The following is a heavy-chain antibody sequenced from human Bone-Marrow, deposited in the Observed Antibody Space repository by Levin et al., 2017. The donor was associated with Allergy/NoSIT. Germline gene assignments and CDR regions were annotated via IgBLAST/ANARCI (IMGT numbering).Heavy chain of an antibody. Sequence: GGSLRLSCAVSGFTFSNYAMHWVRQAPGRGLEWVAFISLDGNTQYYADSVKGRFTFSRDNSNNTLHLQMNSLRVEDTAIYYCAKDTSTCSGGSCYFFAYWGQGALVTVSS. J-gene: IGHJ4*02. CDR3: AKDTSTCSGGSCYFFAY. CDR2: ISLDGNTQ. D-gene: IGHD2-15*01. CDR1: GFTFSNYA. V-gene: IGHV3-30*18.